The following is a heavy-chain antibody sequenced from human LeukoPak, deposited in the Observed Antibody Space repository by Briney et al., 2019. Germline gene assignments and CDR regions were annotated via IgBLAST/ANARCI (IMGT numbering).Heavy chain of an antibody. CDR3: APTTEAYTSWWKV. Sequence: SVKVSCKASGYKFTDVYMHWVRQAPGQGLEFMGWINPDSGFKNYAQKFKGRVTMTRDTSISTAYLEVRSLTSDDTAVYYCAPTTEAYTSWWKVWGQGTLVTVSS. J-gene: IGHJ4*02. D-gene: IGHD3-16*01. V-gene: IGHV1-2*02. CDR2: INPDSGFK. CDR1: GYKFTDVY.